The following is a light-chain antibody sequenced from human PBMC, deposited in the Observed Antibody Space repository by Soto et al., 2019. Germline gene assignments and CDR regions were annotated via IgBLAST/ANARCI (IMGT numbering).Light chain of an antibody. J-gene: IGLJ1*01. CDR2: DVS. Sequence: QSALTQPASVSGSAGQSITISCTGTSRDVGGYNYVSWYQQHPGKAPKVIIYDVSNRPSGVSNRFSASKSGNTASLTISGLQAEDEGYYYISSYTGSNTLFYVFAIGRKSPS. CDR3: SSYTGSNTLFYV. CDR1: SRDVGGYNY. V-gene: IGLV2-14*03.